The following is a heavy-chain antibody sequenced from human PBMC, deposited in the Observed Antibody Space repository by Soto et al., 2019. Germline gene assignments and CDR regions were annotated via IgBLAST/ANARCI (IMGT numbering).Heavy chain of an antibody. V-gene: IGHV4-59*01. CDR2: IYYSGST. CDR3: ARSGRTHRTTPNWFDP. CDR1: GGSISSYY. J-gene: IGHJ5*02. D-gene: IGHD3-10*01. Sequence: SSETLSLTCTVSGGSISSYYWSWIRQPPGKGLEWIGYIYYSGSTNYNPSLKSRVTISVDTSKNQFSLKLSSVTAADTAVYYCARSGRTHRTTPNWFDPWGQGTLVTVSS.